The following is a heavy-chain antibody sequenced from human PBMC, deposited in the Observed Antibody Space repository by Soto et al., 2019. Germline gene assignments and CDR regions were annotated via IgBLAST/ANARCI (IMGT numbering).Heavy chain of an antibody. V-gene: IGHV1-18*01. D-gene: IGHD6-19*01. CDR3: ASSSSGWYSPAEYFQH. CDR2: ISAYNGNT. Sequence: ASVKVSCKASGYTFTSYGISWVRQAPGQGLEWMGWISAYNGNTNYAQKLQGRVTMTTDTSTSTAYMELRSLRSDDTAVYYCASSSSGWYSPAEYFQHWGQGTLVTVSS. CDR1: GYTFTSYG. J-gene: IGHJ1*01.